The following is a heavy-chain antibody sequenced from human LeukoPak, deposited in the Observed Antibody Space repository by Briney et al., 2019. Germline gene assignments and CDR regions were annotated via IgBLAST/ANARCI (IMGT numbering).Heavy chain of an antibody. V-gene: IGHV1-2*02. CDR2: INPNSGGT. CDR3: AREHIVAAGLYYYYGMDV. CDR1: GYTFTGYY. D-gene: IGHD6-13*01. Sequence: ASVKVSCKASGYTFTGYYMHWVRQAPGQGLEWMGWINPNSGGTNYAQKFQGRVTMTRDTSISTAYMELSRLRSDDTAVYYCAREHIVAAGLYYYYGMDVWGQGTTVTVSS. J-gene: IGHJ6*02.